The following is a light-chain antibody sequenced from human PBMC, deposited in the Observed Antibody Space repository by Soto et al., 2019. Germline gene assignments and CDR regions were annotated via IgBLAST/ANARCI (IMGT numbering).Light chain of an antibody. CDR3: CSYAGSSTWV. Sequence: QSALTQPASVSGSPGQSLTISCTGTSSDVGTYNLVSWYQQHPGKAPKLMIYEGSKRASGVSNRFSGSTSGITASLTISGLQAEDEADYYCCSYAGSSTWVFGGGTKLTVL. J-gene: IGLJ3*02. CDR2: EGS. CDR1: SSDVGTYNL. V-gene: IGLV2-23*01.